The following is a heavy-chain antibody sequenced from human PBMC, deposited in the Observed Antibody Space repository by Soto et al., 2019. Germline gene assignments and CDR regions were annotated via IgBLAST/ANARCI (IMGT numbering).Heavy chain of an antibody. V-gene: IGHV3-49*03. D-gene: IGHD6-19*01. J-gene: IGHJ4*02. CDR2: IRSKAYGGTT. CDR1: GFTFGDYA. Sequence: GGSLRLSCTASGFTFGDYAMSWFRQAPGKGLEWVGFIRSKAYGGTTEYAASVKGRFTISRDDSKSIAYLQMNSLKTEDTAVYYCTSVSADLEWYTSGRSIYIDYWGQGTLATVSS. CDR3: TSVSADLEWYTSGRSIYIDY.